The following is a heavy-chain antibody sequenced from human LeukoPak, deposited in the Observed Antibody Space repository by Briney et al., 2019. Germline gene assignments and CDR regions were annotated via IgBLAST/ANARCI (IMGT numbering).Heavy chain of an antibody. Sequence: GASVKVSCKASGYPFTTYAINWVRQAPGQGLEWMGWINTNTGNPTYAQGCTGRFVFSLDTSVSTAYLQISSLKAEDAAVYYCARVSKGDRWLQRTNAFDYWGQGTLVTVSS. CDR2: INTNTGNP. V-gene: IGHV7-4-1*02. D-gene: IGHD5-24*01. CDR1: GYPFTTYA. J-gene: IGHJ4*02. CDR3: ARVSKGDRWLQRTNAFDY.